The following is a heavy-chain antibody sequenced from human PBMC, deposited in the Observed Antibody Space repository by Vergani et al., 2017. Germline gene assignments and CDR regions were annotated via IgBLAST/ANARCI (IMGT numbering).Heavy chain of an antibody. J-gene: IGHJ4*02. D-gene: IGHD6-13*01. CDR3: ARWARHSSSWYEDY. CDR1: GFTFSSYA. CDR2: ISGSGGNT. Sequence: EVQLLESGGNLIQPGGSLRLSCGASGFTFSSYAMTWVRLAPGKGLQWVSAISGSGGNTFYTDSVKGRFTISRDNSKDTLYLQMNSLRVEDTAIYYCARWARHSSSWYEDYWGQGTLVTVSS. V-gene: IGHV3-23*01.